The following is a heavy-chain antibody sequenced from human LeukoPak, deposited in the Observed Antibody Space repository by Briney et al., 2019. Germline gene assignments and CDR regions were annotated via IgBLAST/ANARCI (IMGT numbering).Heavy chain of an antibody. CDR3: AKAFIAVDFDY. V-gene: IGHV3-23*01. J-gene: IGHJ4*02. Sequence: GGSLRLSCVASDFTFSSYTMIWVRQAPGKALEWVSVIGTRGDGIHYADSVKGRFTISRDNSKNTLYLQMNSLRAEDTAVYYCAKAFIAVDFDYWGQGTLVTVSS. D-gene: IGHD2-15*01. CDR2: IGTRGDGI. CDR1: DFTFSSYT.